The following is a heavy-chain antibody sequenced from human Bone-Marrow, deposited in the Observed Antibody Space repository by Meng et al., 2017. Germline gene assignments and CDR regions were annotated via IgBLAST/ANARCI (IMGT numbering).Heavy chain of an antibody. CDR3: ARDSYDSSGYLDY. V-gene: IGHV4-39*07. D-gene: IGHD3-22*01. CDR2: IYYSGST. Sequence: QDSGPGLVKPSETLSLTLTVSGGSISSSSYYGGWIRQPPGKGLEWIGSIYYSGSTYYNPSLKSRVTISVDTSKNQFSLKLSSVTAADTAVYYCARDSYDSSGYLDYWGQGTLVTVSS. CDR1: GGSISSSSYY. J-gene: IGHJ4*02.